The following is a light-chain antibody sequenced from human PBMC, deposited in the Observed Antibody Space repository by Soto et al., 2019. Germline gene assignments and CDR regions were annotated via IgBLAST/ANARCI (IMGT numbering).Light chain of an antibody. CDR3: QQYGSSPFT. J-gene: IGKJ4*01. CDR2: GAS. CDR1: QSVSSSY. V-gene: IGKV3-20*01. Sequence: EIVLTQSPGTLSFSPGERGTLSCRASQSVSSSYLAWYQQKPGQAPRLLIYGASSRATGIPDRFSGSGSGTDFTLTISRLEPEDFAVYYCQQYGSSPFTFGGGTKVDIK.